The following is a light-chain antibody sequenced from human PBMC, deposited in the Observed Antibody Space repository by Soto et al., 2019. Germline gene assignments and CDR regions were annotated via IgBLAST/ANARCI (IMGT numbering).Light chain of an antibody. V-gene: IGKV1-39*01. CDR2: AAS. CDR3: KQSYTTPLT. CDR1: QSISSY. J-gene: IGKJ4*01. Sequence: DIQMTQSPSSLSASVGDRVTITCRASQSISSYLNWYQQKPGKAPKLLIYAASSLQSGVPSRFSGSGSGTDFTLTISSLLPEDFATYYCKQSYTTPLTFGGGTKVDIK.